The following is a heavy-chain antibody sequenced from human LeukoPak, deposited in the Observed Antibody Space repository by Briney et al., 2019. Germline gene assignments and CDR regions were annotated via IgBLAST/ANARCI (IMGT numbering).Heavy chain of an antibody. J-gene: IGHJ4*02. Sequence: SATLSLTCTVSGGSISSNSYSWGWIRQPPGNGLEWIGSIYHSGSTYYNPSLKSRVTISVDTSKDQFSLKLSSVTAADTAVYYCAREGIPAYCGGDCSSYYFDYWGQGTLVTVSS. V-gene: IGHV4-39*07. CDR2: IYHSGST. CDR3: AREGIPAYCGGDCSSYYFDY. D-gene: IGHD2-21*02. CDR1: GGSISSNSYS.